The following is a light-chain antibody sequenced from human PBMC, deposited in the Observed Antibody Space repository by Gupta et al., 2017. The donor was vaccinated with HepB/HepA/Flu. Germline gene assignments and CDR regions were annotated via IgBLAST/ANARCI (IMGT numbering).Light chain of an antibody. V-gene: IGLV2-14*03. CDR2: DVT. CDR3: SSYTTSSSNVI. J-gene: IGLJ2*01. CDR1: SSDVGGYKY. Sequence: QSALTQPASVSGSPGPSITISCTGTSSDVGGYKYVSWYQQHPGKAPRLIIYDVTSRPSGVSLRFSGSKSGNTASLTISGLQAEDEADYYCSSYTTSSSNVIFGGGTKLTVL.